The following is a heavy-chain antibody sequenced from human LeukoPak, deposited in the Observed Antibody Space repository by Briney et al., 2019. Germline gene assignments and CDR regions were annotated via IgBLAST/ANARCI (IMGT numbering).Heavy chain of an antibody. V-gene: IGHV3-21*01. CDR1: GFTFSSYS. CDR3: ARVFGGYYYYMDV. J-gene: IGHJ6*03. CDR2: ISSSSSYI. D-gene: IGHD4-23*01. Sequence: GGSLRLSCAASGFTFSSYSMNWVRQAPGKGLEWVSSISSSSSYIYYADSLKGRFTISRDNAKNSLYLQMNSLRAEDTAVYYCARVFGGYYYYMDVWGKGTTVTVSS.